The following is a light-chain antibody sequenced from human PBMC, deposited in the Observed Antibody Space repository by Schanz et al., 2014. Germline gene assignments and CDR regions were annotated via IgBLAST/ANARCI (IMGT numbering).Light chain of an antibody. V-gene: IGKV3-20*01. CDR1: QSVTNNF. Sequence: ENVLTQSPGTLSLSPGERATLSCRASQSVTNNFLAWYQQKPGQAPTLLIYGASSRATGIPDRFSGSGSGTDFTLTISSLDPEDFAVYYCQQYGSPVTFGQGTKVEIK. J-gene: IGKJ1*01. CDR2: GAS. CDR3: QQYGSPVT.